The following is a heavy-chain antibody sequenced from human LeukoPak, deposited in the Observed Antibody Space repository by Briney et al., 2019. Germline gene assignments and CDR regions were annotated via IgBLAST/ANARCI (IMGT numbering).Heavy chain of an antibody. Sequence: GGSLRLSCAASGFTFSSYAMHWVRQAPGKGLEWVAVISYDGSNKYYADSVKGRFTISRDNSKNTLYLQTNSLRAEDTAVYYCAREGIVLMVYAATFYYWGQGTLVTVSS. CDR1: GFTFSSYA. CDR3: AREGIVLMVYAATFYY. D-gene: IGHD2-8*01. J-gene: IGHJ4*02. CDR2: ISYDGSNK. V-gene: IGHV3-30-3*01.